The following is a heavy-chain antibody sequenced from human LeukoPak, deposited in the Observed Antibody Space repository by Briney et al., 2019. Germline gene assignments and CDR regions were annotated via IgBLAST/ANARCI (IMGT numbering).Heavy chain of an antibody. J-gene: IGHJ4*02. CDR1: GYSLSSGFL. V-gene: IGHV4-38-2*02. Sequence: PSETLSLTCTVSGYSLSSGFLWGWIRQPPGKGLEWIGSIYHSESTYYNPSLKSRITISVDTSKNQFSLRLSSVTAADTAVYYCARGPSPLDYWGQGTLVTVSS. CDR2: IYHSEST. CDR3: ARGPSPLDY.